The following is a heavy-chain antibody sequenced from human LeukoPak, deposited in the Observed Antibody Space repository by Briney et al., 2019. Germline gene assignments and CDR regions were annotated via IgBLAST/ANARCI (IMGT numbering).Heavy chain of an antibody. J-gene: IGHJ6*03. D-gene: IGHD6-13*01. Sequence: ASVKVSCKASGYTFTSYGISWVRQAPGQGLEWMGWISAYNGNTNYAQKFQGRVTITRNTSISTAYMELSSLRSEDTAVYYCARGRVGSSITAGYYYMDVWGKGTTVTVSS. CDR3: ARGRVGSSITAGYYYMDV. CDR2: ISAYNGNT. CDR1: GYTFTSYG. V-gene: IGHV1-18*01.